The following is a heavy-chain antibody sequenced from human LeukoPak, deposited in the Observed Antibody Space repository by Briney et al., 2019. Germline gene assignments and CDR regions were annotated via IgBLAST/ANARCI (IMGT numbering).Heavy chain of an antibody. V-gene: IGHV3-48*03. J-gene: IGHJ2*01. CDR3: ARWVRPGYSYGHWYFDL. CDR1: GFTFSSYE. CDR2: ISSSGSTI. D-gene: IGHD5-18*01. Sequence: PGGSLRLSCAASGFTFSSYEMNWVRQAPGKWLEWVSYISSSGSTIYYADSVKGRFTISRDNAKNSLHLQMNSLRAEDTAVYYCARWVRPGYSYGHWYFDLWGRGTLVTVSS.